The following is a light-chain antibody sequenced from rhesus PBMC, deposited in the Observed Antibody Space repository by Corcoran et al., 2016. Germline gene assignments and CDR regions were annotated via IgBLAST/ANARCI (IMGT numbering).Light chain of an antibody. CDR1: QSLIHSNGNTY. J-gene: IGKJ4*01. Sequence: DVVMTQSPLSLPITPGQPASISCRSSQSLIHSNGNTYLSWYQQKPGQPPRRLIYQVSNRDSGVPDRFRGSGAGTEFTLKISRVEAEDVGGYYCGQGTNVPLTFGGGTKVEIK. V-gene: IGKV2-65*01. CDR2: QVS. CDR3: GQGTNVPLT.